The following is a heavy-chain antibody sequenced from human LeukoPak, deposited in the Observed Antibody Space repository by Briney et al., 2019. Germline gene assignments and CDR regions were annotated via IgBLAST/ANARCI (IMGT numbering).Heavy chain of an antibody. J-gene: IGHJ4*02. D-gene: IGHD1-26*01. Sequence: GGSLRLSCTASGFTFSSYNMNWVRQAPGKGLEWVASISSSSTYIYYADSVKGRFTISRDNAKNSLYLQMNSLRAEDTGVYYCAREGVPGATAHHYDYWGQGSLVTVSS. V-gene: IGHV3-21*01. CDR3: AREGVPGATAHHYDY. CDR1: GFTFSSYN. CDR2: ISSSSTYI.